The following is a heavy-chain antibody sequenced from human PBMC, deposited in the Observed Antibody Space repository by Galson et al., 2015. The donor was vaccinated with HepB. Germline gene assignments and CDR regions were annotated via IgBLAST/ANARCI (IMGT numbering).Heavy chain of an antibody. CDR3: AREGGYSSSWFDY. CDR2: ISPSRGST. CDR1: GYTFTRYY. J-gene: IGHJ5*01. V-gene: IGHV1-46*01. D-gene: IGHD6-13*01. Sequence: SCKASGYTFTRYYMHWVRQAPGQGLEWMGIISPSRGSTTYAQKFQGRITMTRDTSTSTVYMELSSLRSEDTAVFYCAREGGYSSSWFDYWGQGTLVTVSS.